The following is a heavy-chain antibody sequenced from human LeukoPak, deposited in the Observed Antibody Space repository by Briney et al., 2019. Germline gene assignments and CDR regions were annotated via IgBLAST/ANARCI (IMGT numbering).Heavy chain of an antibody. Sequence: PGGSLRLSCAASGLTFNNYIMNWVRQAPGKGLEWVSSISSSSDYIYYADSVKGRFTISRDNTKNSLYLQLNSLRADDTAIYYCVRDTKDYWGQGTLVTVSS. V-gene: IGHV3-21*01. J-gene: IGHJ4*02. CDR2: ISSSSDYI. CDR1: GLTFNNYI. CDR3: VRDTKDY. D-gene: IGHD2-8*01.